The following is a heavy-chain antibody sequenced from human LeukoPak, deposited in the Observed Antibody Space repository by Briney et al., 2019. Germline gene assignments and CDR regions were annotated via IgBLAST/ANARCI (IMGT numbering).Heavy chain of an antibody. CDR2: IYFSGST. CDR3: ARDYYGGNPGYYFDH. CDR1: GGSISSGGYY. J-gene: IGHJ4*02. V-gene: IGHV4-31*03. D-gene: IGHD4-23*01. Sequence: SETLSLTCTVSGGSISSGGYYWSWIRQHPGKGLEWIGCIYFSGSTYYNPSLKSRVTISVDTSKNQFSLQLSSVTAADMAVYYCARDYYGGNPGYYFDHWGQGTLVTVSS.